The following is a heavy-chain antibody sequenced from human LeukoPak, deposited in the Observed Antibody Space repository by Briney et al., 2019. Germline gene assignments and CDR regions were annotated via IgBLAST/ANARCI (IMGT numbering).Heavy chain of an antibody. Sequence: GGALRLSCAASGFTFNIHAMHWVRQAPGKGLEYVSGLNSNGGATYYSDSGQARFVISRDNSKNTLYLQMDRLRTEDTAVYYCARSPTTGWYYFEDWGQGTLVTVSS. CDR1: GFTFNIHA. CDR3: ARSPTTGWYYFED. V-gene: IGHV3-64*02. J-gene: IGHJ4*02. D-gene: IGHD6-19*01. CDR2: LNSNGGAT.